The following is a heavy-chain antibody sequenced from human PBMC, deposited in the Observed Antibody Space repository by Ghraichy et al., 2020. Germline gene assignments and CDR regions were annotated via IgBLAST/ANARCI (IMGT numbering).Heavy chain of an antibody. Sequence: GGSLRLSCSASGFTFRTYSMYWVRQAPGKGLQFVSGFGSDGLSTYYADSVKGRFAISRDFSTNTLYLQMSSLTPEDTSMYFCARVISRKQSWLGYVALWDQGTLVTVSS. CDR1: GFTFRTYS. CDR2: FGSDGLST. V-gene: IGHV3-64D*06. CDR3: ARVISRKQSWLGYVAL. J-gene: IGHJ4*02. D-gene: IGHD5-18*01.